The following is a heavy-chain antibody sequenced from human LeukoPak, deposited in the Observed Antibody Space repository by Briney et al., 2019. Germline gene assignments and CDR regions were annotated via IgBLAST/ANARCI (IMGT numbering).Heavy chain of an antibody. Sequence: GGSLRLSCAASGFTFSSSAMSWVRQAPGKGLEWVSTISDNGGSTYYADSVKGRFTISRDNSKNTMYLQMNSLRAEDTAVYYCAKDQDAKFMVRGVFDYWGQGTLVTVSS. CDR2: ISDNGGST. CDR3: AKDQDAKFMVRGVFDY. D-gene: IGHD3-10*01. CDR1: GFTFSSSA. V-gene: IGHV3-23*01. J-gene: IGHJ4*02.